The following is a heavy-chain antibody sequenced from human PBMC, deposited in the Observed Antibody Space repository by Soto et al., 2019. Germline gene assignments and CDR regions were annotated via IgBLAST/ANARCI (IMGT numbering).Heavy chain of an antibody. CDR1: GYTFTGYY. D-gene: IGHD3-10*01. CDR3: ARGKSGGDDEFDY. CDR2: IDPNSGAT. J-gene: IGHJ4*02. Sequence: GASVKVSCKASGYTFTGYYMHWVRQAPGQGLECVGWIDPNSGATDYAQKFRGRVTVTRDTSISTVYLELRRDDTAVYYCARGKSGGDDEFDYWGQRALVTVS. V-gene: IGHV1-2*02.